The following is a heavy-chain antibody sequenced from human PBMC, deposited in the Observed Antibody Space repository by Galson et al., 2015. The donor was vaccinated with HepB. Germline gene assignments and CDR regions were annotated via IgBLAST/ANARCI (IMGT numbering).Heavy chain of an antibody. V-gene: IGHV3-30*03. D-gene: IGHD1-7*01. CDR1: GFTLGHYG. CDR2: ISYDGTDK. CDR3: AREDNWNYWVY. Sequence: SLRLSCAASGFTLGHYGLHWVRQAPGKGLEWLAIISYDGTDKKYADSVKGRFTISRDNSKNTLFLQLNSLRADDTAVYYCAREDNWNYWVYWGQGTLVTVSS. J-gene: IGHJ4*02.